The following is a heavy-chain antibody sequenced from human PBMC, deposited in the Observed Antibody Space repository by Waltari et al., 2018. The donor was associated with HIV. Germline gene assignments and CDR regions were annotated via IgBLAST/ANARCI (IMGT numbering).Heavy chain of an antibody. CDR2: ISGYNGHT. J-gene: IGHJ6*02. CDR3: ARVDGSGSYYNDYYYGMDV. CDR1: GYTFTNYA. Sequence: QVQLVQSGAEVKKPGASVKVSCKASGYTFTNYAISWVRQAPGQGLEWMGGISGYNGHTNYVQKLQGRVTMTTDTSTSTAYMEMRSLRSDDTAVYYCARVDGSGSYYNDYYYGMDVWGQGTTVTVSS. D-gene: IGHD3-10*01. V-gene: IGHV1-18*01.